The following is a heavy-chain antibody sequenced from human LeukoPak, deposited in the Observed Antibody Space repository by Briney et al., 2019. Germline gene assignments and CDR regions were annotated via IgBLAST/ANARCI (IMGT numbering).Heavy chain of an antibody. Sequence: DSVKGRFTISRDNSKNTLYLQMNSLRAEDTAVYYCAKMYYDSSGHFDYWGQGTLVTVSS. CDR3: AKMYYDSSGHFDY. J-gene: IGHJ4*02. D-gene: IGHD3-22*01. V-gene: IGHV3-23*01.